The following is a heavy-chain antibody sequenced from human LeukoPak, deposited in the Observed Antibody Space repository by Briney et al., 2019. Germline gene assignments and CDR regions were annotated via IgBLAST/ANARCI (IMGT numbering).Heavy chain of an antibody. J-gene: IGHJ3*02. CDR3: AREVLRYFDWLPRPSDAFDI. CDR2: INPNSGGT. D-gene: IGHD3-9*01. Sequence: ASVKVSCKASGYTFTGYYIHWVQQAPGQGLEWMGWINPNSGGTNYAQKFQGRVTMTRDTSISTAYMELSRLRSDDTAVYYCAREVLRYFDWLPRPSDAFDIWGQGTMVTVSS. CDR1: GYTFTGYY. V-gene: IGHV1-2*02.